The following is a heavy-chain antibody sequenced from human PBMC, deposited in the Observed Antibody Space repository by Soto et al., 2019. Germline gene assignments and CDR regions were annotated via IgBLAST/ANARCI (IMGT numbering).Heavy chain of an antibody. Sequence: PSETLSLTCAVSGGSISSSNWWSWVRQPPGKGLEWIGEIYHSGSTNYNPSLKSRVIISVDKSKNQFSLKLSSVTAADTAVYYCARVRVTMVRGVMVYYGMDVWGQGTTVTVSS. V-gene: IGHV4-4*02. CDR1: GGSISSSNW. D-gene: IGHD3-10*01. CDR3: ARVRVTMVRGVMVYYGMDV. J-gene: IGHJ6*02. CDR2: IYHSGST.